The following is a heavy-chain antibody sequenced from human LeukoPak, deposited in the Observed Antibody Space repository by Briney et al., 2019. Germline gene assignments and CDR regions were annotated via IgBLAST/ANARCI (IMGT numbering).Heavy chain of an antibody. Sequence: GGSLRLSCAASGFTFSSYAMHWVRQAPGKGLEWVAVISYDGSNKYYADSVKGRFTISRDSSKNTLYLQMNSLRPEDTAIYYCAKGGYGIQLWWAFDIWGQGTMVTVSS. D-gene: IGHD5-18*01. CDR2: ISYDGSNK. CDR1: GFTFSSYA. CDR3: AKGGYGIQLWWAFDI. J-gene: IGHJ3*02. V-gene: IGHV3-30-3*01.